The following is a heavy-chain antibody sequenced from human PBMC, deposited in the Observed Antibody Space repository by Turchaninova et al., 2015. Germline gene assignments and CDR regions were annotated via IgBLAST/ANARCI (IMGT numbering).Heavy chain of an antibody. Sequence: QVQLVESGGGVVQPGRSLRLSCAASGFTFSSYGMHGVRQAPGKGLGWVGVISYDGSNKYYAASVKGRLTISRENSKNTLYLQMNSLRAEDTAVYYCAKGTPEMALDYGGQGTLVTVSS. V-gene: IGHV3-30*18. J-gene: IGHJ4*02. CDR2: ISYDGSNK. CDR3: AKGTPEMALDY. CDR1: GFTFSSYG. D-gene: IGHD5-24*01.